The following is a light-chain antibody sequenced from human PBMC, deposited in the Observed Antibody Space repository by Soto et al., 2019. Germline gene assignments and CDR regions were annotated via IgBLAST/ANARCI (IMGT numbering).Light chain of an antibody. CDR2: DVS. CDR1: SSDVGGYNY. J-gene: IGLJ2*01. CDR3: SSYTSSSKVV. Sequence: QSALTQSASASGSPGQSITISCTGTSSDVGGYNYVSWYQQHPGKAPKLMIYDVSNRPSGVSDRFSGSKSGNTASLMISGLQAEDEADYYCSSYTSSSKVVFGGGTKLTVL. V-gene: IGLV2-14*03.